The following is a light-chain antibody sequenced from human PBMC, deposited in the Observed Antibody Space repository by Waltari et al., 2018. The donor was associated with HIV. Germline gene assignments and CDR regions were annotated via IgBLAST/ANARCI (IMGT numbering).Light chain of an antibody. V-gene: IGLV3-21*02. J-gene: IGLJ2*01. CDR1: NIGSKS. Sequence: SYVLTQPPSVSVAPGQTAMITCGGNNIGSKSVHWYQQKPGQAPVLVVYDDSDRPSGIPGRFSGSNSGNTATLTISRVEAGDEADYYCQVWDSSSDHVVFGGGTKLTVL. CDR3: QVWDSSSDHVV. CDR2: DDS.